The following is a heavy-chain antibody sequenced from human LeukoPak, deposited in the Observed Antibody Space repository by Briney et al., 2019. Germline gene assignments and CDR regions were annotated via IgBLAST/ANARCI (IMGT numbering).Heavy chain of an antibody. Sequence: ASVKVSCKASGYTFTGYYMHWVRQAPGQGLEWMGWINPNSGNTGYAQKFQGRVTITRNTSISTAYMELSSLRSEDTAVYYCARRIAAARMDVWGKGTTVTVSS. J-gene: IGHJ6*04. D-gene: IGHD6-13*01. CDR3: ARRIAAARMDV. CDR1: GYTFTGYY. V-gene: IGHV1-8*03. CDR2: INPNSGNT.